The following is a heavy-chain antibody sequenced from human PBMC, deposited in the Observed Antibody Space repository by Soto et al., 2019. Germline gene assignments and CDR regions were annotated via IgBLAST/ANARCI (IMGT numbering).Heavy chain of an antibody. CDR2: MNPNSGNT. Sequence: QVQLVQSGAEVKKPGASVKVSCKASGYTFISYDINWVRQATGQGLEWMGWMNPNSGNTDYAQKFQGRVTITRNNSRSTAYMELSSLRSEDTAVYYCARGRQIVVATIAGYWGQGTVVTVSS. J-gene: IGHJ4*02. CDR3: ARGRQIVVATIAGY. D-gene: IGHD1-26*01. V-gene: IGHV1-8*01. CDR1: GYTFISYD.